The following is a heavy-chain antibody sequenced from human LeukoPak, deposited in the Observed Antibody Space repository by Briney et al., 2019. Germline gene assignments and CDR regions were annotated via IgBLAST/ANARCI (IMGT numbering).Heavy chain of an antibody. V-gene: IGHV3-30*01. CDR1: GLTFSTYA. CDR2: LSYDGTSK. Sequence: GGSLRLSCAASGLTFSTYAMHLVRQAPGKGLEWVAVLSYDGTSKYYADSVKGRFTISRDNSKNTLYLQMDSLRAEDTAVYYCARAKDYYGSGSYPDYWGQGTLVTVSS. CDR3: ARAKDYYGSGSYPDY. J-gene: IGHJ4*02. D-gene: IGHD3-10*01.